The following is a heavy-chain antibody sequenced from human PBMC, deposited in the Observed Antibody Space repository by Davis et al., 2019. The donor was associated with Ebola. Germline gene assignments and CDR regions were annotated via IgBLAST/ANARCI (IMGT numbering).Heavy chain of an antibody. J-gene: IGHJ6*02. Sequence: GESLKISCAGSGFTFRSYWMSWVRQAPGKGLEWVAKIKEDGSEKLEVDSVKGRFTISRDNAKDSLYLQMNSLRAEDTAVYYCARGSRNMDVWGQGTTVTVSS. CDR1: GFTFRSYW. CDR3: ARGSRNMDV. CDR2: IKEDGSEK. V-gene: IGHV3-7*03.